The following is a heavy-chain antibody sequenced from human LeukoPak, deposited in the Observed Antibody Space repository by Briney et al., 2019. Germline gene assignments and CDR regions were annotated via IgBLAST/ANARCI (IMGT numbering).Heavy chain of an antibody. CDR1: GFTFSRYW. Sequence: PGGSLRLSCAASGFTFSRYWMSWIRQAPGKGLEWVANIKEDRNEIYYVDSVKGRFTISRDNAKNSLYLQMNSLRVEDTAVYYCAREVWLGEDYWGQGTLVTVSS. D-gene: IGHD3-10*01. V-gene: IGHV3-7*03. J-gene: IGHJ4*02. CDR3: AREVWLGEDY. CDR2: IKEDRNEI.